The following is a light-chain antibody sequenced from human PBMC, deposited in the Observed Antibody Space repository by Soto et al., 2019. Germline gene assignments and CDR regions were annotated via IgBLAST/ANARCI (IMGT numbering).Light chain of an antibody. CDR2: DAS. V-gene: IGKV1-33*01. CDR1: QDITKS. CDR3: QQCYALSYT. Sequence: DIQMTQSPSSLSAYIGDRVTITCQASQDITKSLNWYQQQPGTAPKLLIYDASNLQEGVPTRFSGSGSGTDFTLTITSLQPDDLATYFCQQCYALSYTFGQGSMVDIK. J-gene: IGKJ2*01.